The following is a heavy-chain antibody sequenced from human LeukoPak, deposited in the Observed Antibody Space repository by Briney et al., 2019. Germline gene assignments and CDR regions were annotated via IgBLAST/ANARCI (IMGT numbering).Heavy chain of an antibody. CDR3: ARQLGSGWDY. Sequence: ESLKISCQGSGYSVTRYWIGWGRQMAGTGGEPLEIIYPGHSDTRYTPSLHGQLTISADKPISTAYLQWSSLKASHTAMYYCARQLGSGWDYWGQGTLVTVSS. D-gene: IGHD6-19*01. V-gene: IGHV5-51*01. CDR2: IYPGHSDT. CDR1: GYSVTRYW. J-gene: IGHJ4*02.